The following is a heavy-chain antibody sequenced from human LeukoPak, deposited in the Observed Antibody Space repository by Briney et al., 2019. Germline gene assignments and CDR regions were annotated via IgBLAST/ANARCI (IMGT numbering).Heavy chain of an antibody. J-gene: IGHJ5*02. CDR2: ISAYNGNT. CDR1: GYTFTSYG. V-gene: IGHV1-18*01. Sequence: ASVKVSCKASGYTFTSYGISWVRQAPGQGLEWMGWISAYNGNTNYAQKLQGRVTMTTDPSTSTAYMELRSLRSDDTAVYYCARGEYGSGSYPTRPWGQGTLVTVSS. D-gene: IGHD3-10*01. CDR3: ARGEYGSGSYPTRP.